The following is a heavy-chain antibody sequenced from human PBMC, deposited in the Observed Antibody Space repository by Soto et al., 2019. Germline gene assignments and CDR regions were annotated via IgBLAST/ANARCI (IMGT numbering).Heavy chain of an antibody. D-gene: IGHD6-19*01. V-gene: IGHV4-59*01. CDR1: GGSISSYY. CDR2: IYYSGST. J-gene: IGHJ5*02. CDR3: ARDSRSGWYWFDP. Sequence: SETLSLTCTVSGGSISSYYWSWIRQPPGKGLEWIGYIYYSGSTNYNPSLKSRVTISVDTSKNQFSLKLSSVTAADTAVYYCARDSRSGWYWFDPWGKGTLVTVSS.